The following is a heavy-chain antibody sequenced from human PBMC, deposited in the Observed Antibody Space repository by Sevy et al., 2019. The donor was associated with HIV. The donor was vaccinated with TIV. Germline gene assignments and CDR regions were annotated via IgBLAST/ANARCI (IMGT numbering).Heavy chain of an antibody. CDR2: IGVYNGNS. D-gene: IGHD3-22*01. J-gene: IGHJ4*02. CDR3: ARVPTYYYDSSTYFDY. CDR1: GFSFSSYG. V-gene: IGHV1-18*01. Sequence: ASVKVSCKASGFSFSSYGFTWVRQAPGQGLEWMGWIGVYNGNSNSSQRLQGRVTLTTDTSTSTVYMELSGLKSDDTAVYYCARVPTYYYDSSTYFDYWGQGTPVTFSS.